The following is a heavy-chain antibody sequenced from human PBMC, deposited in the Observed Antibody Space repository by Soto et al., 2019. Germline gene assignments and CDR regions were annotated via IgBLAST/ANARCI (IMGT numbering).Heavy chain of an antibody. V-gene: IGHV1-69*13. Sequence: SVKVSCKASGCTVSSYAISWVRQATGQVLEWMGGIIPIFGTANYAQKFQGRVTITADESTSTAYMGLSSLRSEDTAVYYCARGVDIVVVPAAIYDWFDPWGQGTLVTVSS. D-gene: IGHD2-2*02. CDR3: ARGVDIVVVPAAIYDWFDP. J-gene: IGHJ5*02. CDR2: IIPIFGTA. CDR1: GCTVSSYA.